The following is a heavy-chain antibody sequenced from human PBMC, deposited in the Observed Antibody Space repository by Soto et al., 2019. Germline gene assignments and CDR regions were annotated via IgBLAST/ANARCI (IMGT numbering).Heavy chain of an antibody. Sequence: QITLKESGPALVKPTQTLTLTCTCSGFSVTGSGVALGWIRQPPGKALEWLALIYWDDDKRYSPSLKSRLTISRDTSKNQVVLTMTNMGPVDTGTYYCAHGRMSINHGYEFWGQGTLVTVPS. J-gene: IGHJ4*02. V-gene: IGHV2-5*02. D-gene: IGHD2-15*01. CDR3: AHGRMSINHGYEF. CDR1: GFSVTGSGVA. CDR2: IYWDDDK.